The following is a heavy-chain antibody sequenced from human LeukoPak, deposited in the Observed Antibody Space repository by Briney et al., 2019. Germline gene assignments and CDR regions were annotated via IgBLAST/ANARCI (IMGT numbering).Heavy chain of an antibody. Sequence: GGSLRLSCAASGFTFSSYEMNWVRRAPGKGLEWVSYISSSGSTIYYADSVKGRFTISRDNAKNSLYLQMNSLRAEDTAVYYCARAPKFRLVGVSKGPFDPWGQGTLVTVSS. CDR1: GFTFSSYE. CDR3: ARAPKFRLVGVSKGPFDP. V-gene: IGHV3-48*03. CDR2: ISSSGSTI. J-gene: IGHJ5*02. D-gene: IGHD1-26*01.